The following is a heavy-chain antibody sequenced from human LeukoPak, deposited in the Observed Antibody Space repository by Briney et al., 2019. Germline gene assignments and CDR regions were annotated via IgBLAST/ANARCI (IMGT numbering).Heavy chain of an antibody. CDR3: ARGGWDYRIDY. J-gene: IGHJ4*02. CDR1: GYTFTSYA. Sequence: GASVKVSCKASGYTFTSYAMHWVRQSPGQRLEWMGWINAGNGNTKYSQKFQGRVTITRDTSASTAYMELSSLRSEDTAVYYCARGGWDYRIDYWGQGTLVTVSS. D-gene: IGHD1-26*01. V-gene: IGHV1-3*01. CDR2: INAGNGNT.